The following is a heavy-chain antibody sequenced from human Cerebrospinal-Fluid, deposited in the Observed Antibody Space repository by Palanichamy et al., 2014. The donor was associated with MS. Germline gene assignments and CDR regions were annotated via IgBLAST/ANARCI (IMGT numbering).Heavy chain of an antibody. CDR1: GYSFSGYG. V-gene: IGHV1-18*01. D-gene: IGHD4-17*01. Sequence: QVPLVQSGGEVKKPGASVKVSCKTSGYSFSGYGISWVRQAPGQGLEWMGWISTFNGKKNSAQTLRGRLTMTTDTSTSTAYMELRNLRSDDTAVYYCARTYFYGSENRQEYDWFDPWGQGTLVTVSS. CDR3: ARTYFYGSENRQEYDWFDP. CDR2: ISTFNGKK. J-gene: IGHJ5*02.